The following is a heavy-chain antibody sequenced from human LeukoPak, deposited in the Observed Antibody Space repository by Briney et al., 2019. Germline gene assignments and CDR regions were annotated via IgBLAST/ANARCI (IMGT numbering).Heavy chain of an antibody. J-gene: IGHJ2*01. Sequence: SETLSLTCSVSGGAMSAYYWSWIRQPAGKGLEWIGRIYSSGSTNYNPSLRSRVTLSLDMSKKQSSLNLSSVTAADSAVYYCVRGPTSVALRNWFFDVWGRGTLLTVSS. CDR1: GGAMSAYY. D-gene: IGHD2-15*01. CDR3: VRGPTSVALRNWFFDV. CDR2: IYSSGST. V-gene: IGHV4-4*07.